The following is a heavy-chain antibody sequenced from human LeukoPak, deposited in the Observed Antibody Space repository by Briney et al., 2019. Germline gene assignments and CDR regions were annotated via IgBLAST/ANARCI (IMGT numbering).Heavy chain of an antibody. CDR2: IYYSGST. V-gene: IGHV4-39*07. D-gene: IGHD3-10*01. CDR1: GGSISSSSYY. CDR3: ASRLGDSGSWPYYFDY. Sequence: NPSETLSLTCTVSGGSISSSSYYWGWIRQPPGKGLEWIGSIYYSGSTYYNPSLKSRVTISVDTSKNQFSLKLSSVTAADTAVYYCASRLGDSGSWPYYFDYWGQGTLVTVSS. J-gene: IGHJ4*02.